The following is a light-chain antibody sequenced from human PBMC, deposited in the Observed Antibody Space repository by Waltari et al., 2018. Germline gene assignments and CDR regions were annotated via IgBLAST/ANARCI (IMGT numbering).Light chain of an antibody. J-gene: IGKJ2*01. CDR3: QQRYRSPYT. V-gene: IGKV1-39*01. CDR2: AVS. Sequence: DIQMTQSPSSLSASVGHRVPITCRASQSISPYLNWYQQKPGKAPKLLSYAVSSLQSGVPSSFSGSGSGTDFTLTISSLQPEEFATYDCQQRYRSPYTLGQGTKLEMK. CDR1: QSISPY.